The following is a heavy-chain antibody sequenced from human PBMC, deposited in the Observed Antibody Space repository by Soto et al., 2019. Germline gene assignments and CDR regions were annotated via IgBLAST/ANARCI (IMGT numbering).Heavy chain of an antibody. CDR2: IYYSGST. D-gene: IGHD5-18*01. CDR3: ASAEIQLYPRGGMDV. V-gene: IGHV4-39*07. Sequence: PSETLSLTCTVSGGSISSSSYYWGWIRQPPGKGLEWIGSIYYSGSTYYNPSLKSRVAISVDKSQKQFSLKLNSVTAADTALYYCASAEIQLYPRGGMDVWGQGTTVTVSS. CDR1: GGSISSSSYY. J-gene: IGHJ6*02.